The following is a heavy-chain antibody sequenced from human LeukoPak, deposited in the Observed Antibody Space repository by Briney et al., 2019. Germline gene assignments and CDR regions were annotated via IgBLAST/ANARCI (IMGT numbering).Heavy chain of an antibody. CDR3: ARDTEWEKNPDYVDS. V-gene: IGHV1-18*01. D-gene: IGHD1-26*01. J-gene: IGHJ4*02. CDR1: GYTFNNYG. CDR2: ISAKNGKT. Sequence: GASVKVSCKASGYTFNNYGLSWVRQAPGQGLERVGWISAKNGKTNYAQKVQGRVTMTTDTSTTTAYMELRSLRADDTAVYFCARDTEWEKNPDYVDSWGQGTLVTVSS.